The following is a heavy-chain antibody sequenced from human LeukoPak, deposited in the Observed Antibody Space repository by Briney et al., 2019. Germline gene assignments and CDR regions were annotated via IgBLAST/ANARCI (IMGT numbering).Heavy chain of an antibody. Sequence: KTSETLSLTCTVSGGSISSSSYYWGWIRQPPGKGLEWIGSIYYSGSTNYNPSLKSRVTISVDTSKNQFSLKLSSVTAADTAVYYCARDPLAARPRSVHWFDPWGQGTLVTVSS. CDR1: GGSISSSSYY. CDR2: IYYSGST. D-gene: IGHD6-6*01. J-gene: IGHJ5*02. V-gene: IGHV4-39*07. CDR3: ARDPLAARPRSVHWFDP.